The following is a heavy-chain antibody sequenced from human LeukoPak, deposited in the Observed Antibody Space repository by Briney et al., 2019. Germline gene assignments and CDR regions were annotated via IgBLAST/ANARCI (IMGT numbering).Heavy chain of an antibody. CDR3: ARQYDNSGYYYFDY. CDR2: VHHTGST. D-gene: IGHD3-22*01. V-gene: IGHV4-39*01. CDR1: GVSISNNYFY. J-gene: IGHJ4*02. Sequence: PSETLSLTCTVSGVSISNNYFYWAWIRQPPGKGLELIGYVHHTGSTFHNPSLKSRVTISVDTSKNQLSLNLSSVTAADTAVYYCARQYDNSGYYYFDYWGQGTLVTVSS.